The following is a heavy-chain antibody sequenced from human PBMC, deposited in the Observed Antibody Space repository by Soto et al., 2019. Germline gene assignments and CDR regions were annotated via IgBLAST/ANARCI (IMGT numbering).Heavy chain of an antibody. J-gene: IGHJ6*02. V-gene: IGHV1-69*06. CDR3: ARDAWYDSSGYSRPGYYYYYGMDV. CDR1: GGTFSSYA. D-gene: IGHD3-22*01. Sequence: QVQLVQSGAEVKKPGSSVKVSCKASGGTFSSYAISWVRQAPGQGLEWMGGIIPIFGTANYAQKFQGRVTITADKSTSTAYMELSSLRSEDTALYYCARDAWYDSSGYSRPGYYYYYGMDVWGQGTTVTVSS. CDR2: IIPIFGTA.